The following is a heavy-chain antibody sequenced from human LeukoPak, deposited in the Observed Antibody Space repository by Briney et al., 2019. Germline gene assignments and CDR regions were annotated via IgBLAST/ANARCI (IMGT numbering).Heavy chain of an antibody. V-gene: IGHV3-30*18. CDR2: ISYDGSNK. Sequence: GRSLRLSCAASGFTFSSYGMHWVRQAPRKGLEWVAVISYDGSNKYYADSVKGRFTISRDTSKNTLYLQMNSLRAEDTAVYYCAKDLVGFGVVIRRSPSYYFDYWGQGTLVTVSS. CDR3: AKDLVGFGVVIRRSPSYYFDY. CDR1: GFTFSSYG. J-gene: IGHJ4*02. D-gene: IGHD3-3*01.